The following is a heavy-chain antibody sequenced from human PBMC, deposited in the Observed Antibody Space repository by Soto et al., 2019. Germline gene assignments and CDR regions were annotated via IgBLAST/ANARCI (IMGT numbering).Heavy chain of an antibody. J-gene: IGHJ4*02. CDR3: AKGSFGFDY. CDR2: ISKSGDST. CDR1: VVTFTSYA. D-gene: IGHD3-10*01. V-gene: IGHV3-23*01. Sequence: WWSLRLSCSASVVTFTSYAMTWVRQVPGEGLQWVSSISKSGDSTYYADSVKGRFTTSRDNSKNTLYLQMNSLRAEDTAIYYCAKGSFGFDYWGQGTRVTVSS.